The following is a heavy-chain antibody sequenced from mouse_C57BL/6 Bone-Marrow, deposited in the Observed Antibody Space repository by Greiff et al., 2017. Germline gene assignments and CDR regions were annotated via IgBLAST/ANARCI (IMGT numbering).Heavy chain of an antibody. CDR1: GFTFSNYW. CDR3: TGHSNFSRDY. D-gene: IGHD2-5*01. V-gene: IGHV6-3*01. J-gene: IGHJ4*01. Sequence: EVKLVESGGGLVQPGGSMKLSCVASGFTFSNYWMNWVRQSPEKGLEWVAQIRVKSDNYATHYAESVKGRFTISRDDSKSSVYLQMHNLRAEDTGIYYCTGHSNFSRDYWGQGTSVTVSA. CDR2: IRVKSDNYAT.